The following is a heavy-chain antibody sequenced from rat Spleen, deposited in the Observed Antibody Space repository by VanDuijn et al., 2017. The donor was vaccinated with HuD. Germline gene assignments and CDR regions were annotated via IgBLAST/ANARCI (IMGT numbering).Heavy chain of an antibody. Sequence: EVQLQESGPGLVKPSQSLSLTCSVTGYSITSNFWGWIRKFPGNKMEWMAYISYSGSTGFNPSLKSRISISRDTSKNQFFLQLNSVITEDTATYYCARWDRLFDYWGQGVMVTVSS. CDR3: ARWDRLFDY. CDR1: GYSITSNF. CDR2: ISYSGST. V-gene: IGHV3-1*01. J-gene: IGHJ2*01.